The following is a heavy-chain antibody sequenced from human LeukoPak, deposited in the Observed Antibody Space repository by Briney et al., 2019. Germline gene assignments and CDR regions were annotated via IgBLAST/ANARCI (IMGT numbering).Heavy chain of an antibody. D-gene: IGHD3-3*01. V-gene: IGHV1-2*06. J-gene: IGHJ6*03. CDR2: INPNSGGT. Sequence: ASVKVSCKASGYTFTGYYMHWVRQAPGQGLEWMGRINPNSGGTNYAQKFQGRVTMTRDTSISTAYMELSRLRSDDTAVYYCARETTLRFLEWLPRSGYYYYMDVWGKGTTVTVSS. CDR3: ARETTLRFLEWLPRSGYYYYMDV. CDR1: GYTFTGYY.